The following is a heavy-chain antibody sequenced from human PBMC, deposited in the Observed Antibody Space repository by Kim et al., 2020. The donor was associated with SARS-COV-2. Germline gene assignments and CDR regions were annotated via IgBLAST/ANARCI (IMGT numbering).Heavy chain of an antibody. CDR1: GFAFSAYA. J-gene: IGHJ4*02. Sequence: GGSLRLSCAASGFAFSAYAMTWVRQVPGKGLEWVSGISASGGGTYYVDSVKGRCITSRDNSKNTVFMQMNSLRAADTAVDYCTPNSYGDPFVYWGQGTL. D-gene: IGHD4-17*01. CDR2: ISASGGGT. CDR3: TPNSYGDPFVY. V-gene: IGHV3-23*01.